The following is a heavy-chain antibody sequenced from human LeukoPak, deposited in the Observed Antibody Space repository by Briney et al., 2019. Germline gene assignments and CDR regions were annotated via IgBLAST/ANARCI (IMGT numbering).Heavy chain of an antibody. CDR1: GFTFSSYA. CDR3: AKKVYYDSSGYIDY. Sequence: AGGSLRLSCAASGFTFSSYAMSWVRQALGKGLEWVSAISGSGGSIYYADSVKGRFTISRDNSKNTLYLQMNSLRAEDTAVYYCAKKVYYDSSGYIDYWGQGTLVTVSS. CDR2: ISGSGGSI. J-gene: IGHJ4*02. D-gene: IGHD3-22*01. V-gene: IGHV3-23*01.